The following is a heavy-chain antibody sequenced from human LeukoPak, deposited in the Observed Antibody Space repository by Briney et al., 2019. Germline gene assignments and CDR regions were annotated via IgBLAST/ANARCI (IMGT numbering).Heavy chain of an antibody. CDR1: GFTFSSYA. V-gene: IGHV3-23*01. Sequence: GGSLRLSCAASGFTFSSYAMSWVRQAPGKGLEWVSAISGSGGSTYYADSVKGRFTISRDNSKNTLYLQMNSLRAEDTAVYYCAKKAHDFWSGYNYYFDYWGRGTLVTVSS. D-gene: IGHD3-3*01. CDR2: ISGSGGST. CDR3: AKKAHDFWSGYNYYFDY. J-gene: IGHJ4*02.